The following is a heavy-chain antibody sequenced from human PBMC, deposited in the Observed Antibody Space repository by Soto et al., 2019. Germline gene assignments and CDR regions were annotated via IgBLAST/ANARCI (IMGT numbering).Heavy chain of an antibody. CDR3: ASRVSGTCGDY. CDR1: GGSFTSNNW. CDR2: IYRTGST. D-gene: IGHD1-7*01. Sequence: PSETLPLTCAVCGGSFTSNNWWTWVRQPPGQGLEWIGEIYRTGSTNYNPSLKSRVTISLDKSENQFSLKVTSLTAADTAVYYWASRVSGTCGDYWGQRTLLT. J-gene: IGHJ4*02. V-gene: IGHV4-4*02.